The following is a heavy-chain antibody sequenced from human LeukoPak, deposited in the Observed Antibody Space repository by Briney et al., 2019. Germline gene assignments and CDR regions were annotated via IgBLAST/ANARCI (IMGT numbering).Heavy chain of an antibody. V-gene: IGHV3-30*01. CDR1: GFTFSSYA. CDR3: ARGIHTSSSFYYYYYMDV. Sequence: GGSLRLSCAASGFTFSSYAMHWVRQAPGKGLEWVAVISYDGRNKYFAASVKGRFAIARDDSKNTLYLQMNSLRAEDTAVHYCARGIHTSSSFYYYYYMDVWGKGTTVTVSS. CDR2: ISYDGRNK. J-gene: IGHJ6*03. D-gene: IGHD6-6*01.